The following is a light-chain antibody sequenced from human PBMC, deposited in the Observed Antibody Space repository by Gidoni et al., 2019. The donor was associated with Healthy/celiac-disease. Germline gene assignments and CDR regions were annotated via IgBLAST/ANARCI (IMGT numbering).Light chain of an antibody. J-gene: IGKJ4*01. V-gene: IGKV3-11*01. CDR2: DAS. Sequence: EIVLPQSPATLSLSPGERATLSCRASQSVSSYLAWYQQKPGQAPRLLIYDASNRATGTPARLSGSGSGADFTLTISSLEPEDDAVDYCQQRSNWPPSLTFGGGTKVEIK. CDR1: QSVSSY. CDR3: QQRSNWPPSLT.